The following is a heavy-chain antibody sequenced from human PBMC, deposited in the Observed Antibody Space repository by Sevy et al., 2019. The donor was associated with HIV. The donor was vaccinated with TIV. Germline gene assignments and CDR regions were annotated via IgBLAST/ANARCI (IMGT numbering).Heavy chain of an antibody. D-gene: IGHD2-2*01. Sequence: GGSLRLSCAASGFTFSSYEMNWVSQAPGKGLESVSYISSSGSTIYYADSVKGRFTISRDNAKNSLYLQMNSLRAEDTAVYYCARGASYAYYYYYGMDVWGQGTTVTVSS. V-gene: IGHV3-48*03. CDR2: ISSSGSTI. CDR1: GFTFSSYE. CDR3: ARGASYAYYYYYGMDV. J-gene: IGHJ6*02.